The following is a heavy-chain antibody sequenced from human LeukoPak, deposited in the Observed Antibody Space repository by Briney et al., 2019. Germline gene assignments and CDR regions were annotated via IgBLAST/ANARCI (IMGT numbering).Heavy chain of an antibody. V-gene: IGHV4-34*01. CDR2: INHSGST. J-gene: IGHJ5*02. CDR3: ARELNRKGAAAALNWFDP. D-gene: IGHD6-13*01. Sequence: GSLRLSCAASGFTFSSYAMSWIRQPPGKGLEWIGEINHSGSTNYNPSLKSRVTISVDTSKNQFSLKLSSVTAADTAVYYCARELNRKGAAAALNWFDPWGQGTLVTVSS. CDR1: GFTFSSYA.